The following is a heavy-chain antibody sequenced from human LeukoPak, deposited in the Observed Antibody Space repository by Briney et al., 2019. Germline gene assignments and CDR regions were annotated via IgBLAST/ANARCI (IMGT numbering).Heavy chain of an antibody. J-gene: IGHJ5*02. CDR3: ARELSITGTTSWFDP. Sequence: GASVKVSCKASGYTFTSYYMHWVRQAPGQGLEWMGWINPNSGGTNYAQKFQGRVTMSRDTSISTAYMELSRLRSDDTAVYYCARELSITGTTSWFDPWGQGTLVTVSS. D-gene: IGHD1-7*01. V-gene: IGHV1-2*02. CDR1: GYTFTSYY. CDR2: INPNSGGT.